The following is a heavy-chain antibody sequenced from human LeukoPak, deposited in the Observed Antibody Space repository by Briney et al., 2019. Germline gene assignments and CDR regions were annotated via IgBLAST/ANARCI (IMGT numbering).Heavy chain of an antibody. V-gene: IGHV4-59*01. CDR1: GGSISSYY. J-gene: IGHJ4*02. Sequence: SETLSLTCTVSGGSISSYYWSWIRQPPGKGLEWIGYIYYSGSTNYNPSLKSRVTISVDTSKNQFSLKLSSVTAADTAVYYCAARTRRAGYSYGYFDYWGQGTLVTVSS. CDR2: IYYSGST. D-gene: IGHD5-18*01. CDR3: AARTRRAGYSYGYFDY.